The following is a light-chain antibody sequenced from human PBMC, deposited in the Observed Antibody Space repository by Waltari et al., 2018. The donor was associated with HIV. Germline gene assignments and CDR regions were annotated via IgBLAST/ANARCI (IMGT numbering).Light chain of an antibody. CDR1: HDIKKW. CDR2: QAS. V-gene: IGKV1-5*03. Sequence: DLQMTQSPPTLSSSVGARVTITCRASHDIKKWLAWYQKKPGKAPKLLIYQASLLDNGVSPRFSGDGSGTEFTLTITNLHPDDVATYFCQQYNSYPLIFGGGTKVQ. CDR3: QQYNSYPLI. J-gene: IGKJ4*01.